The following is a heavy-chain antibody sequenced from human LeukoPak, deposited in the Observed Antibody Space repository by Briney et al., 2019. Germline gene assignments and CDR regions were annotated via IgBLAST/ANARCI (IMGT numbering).Heavy chain of an antibody. V-gene: IGHV1-69*05. CDR2: IIPMFDTA. CDR1: GGTFSNYA. D-gene: IGHD4-17*01. J-gene: IGHJ6*03. Sequence: AASVKVSCTASGGTFSNYAISWVRQAPGQGLEWMGGIIPMFDTANYAQKLQGRVTMTTDTSTSTAYMELRSLRSDDTAVYYCARDQDGDYYYYMDVWGKGTTVTISS. CDR3: ARDQDGDYYYYMDV.